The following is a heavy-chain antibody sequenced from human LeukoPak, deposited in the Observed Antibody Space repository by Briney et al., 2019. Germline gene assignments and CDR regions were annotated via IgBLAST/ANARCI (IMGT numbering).Heavy chain of an antibody. CDR1: GYTFTTYD. V-gene: IGHV1-8*01. Sequence: ASVKVSCKASGYTFTTYDINWVRQATGQGLEWMGWMSPNSGNTGYAQKFQGRVTLTRDTSISTAYMELSSPTSEDTAVYYCARNAPKTGDFFYWGQGTLVSVSS. D-gene: IGHD7-27*01. J-gene: IGHJ4*02. CDR2: MSPNSGNT. CDR3: ARNAPKTGDFFY.